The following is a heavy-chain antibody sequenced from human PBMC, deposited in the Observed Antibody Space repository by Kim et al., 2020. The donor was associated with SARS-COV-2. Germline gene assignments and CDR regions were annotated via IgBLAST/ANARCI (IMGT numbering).Heavy chain of an antibody. J-gene: IGHJ4*02. V-gene: IGHV3-33*05. D-gene: IGHD6-19*01. CDR2: ISYDGSNK. CDR3: ARDRYSSGWYPDFDY. Sequence: GGSLRLSCAASGFTFSSYGMHWVRQAPGKGLEWVAAISYDGSNKYYADSVKGRFTISRDNSKNTLYLQMNSLRAEDTAVYYCARDRYSSGWYPDFDYWGQGTLVTVSS. CDR1: GFTFSSYG.